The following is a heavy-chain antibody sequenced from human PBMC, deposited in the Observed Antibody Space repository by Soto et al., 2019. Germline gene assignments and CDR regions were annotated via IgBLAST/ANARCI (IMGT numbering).Heavy chain of an antibody. J-gene: IGHJ6*03. V-gene: IGHV4-59*01. CDR1: GGSISSYY. CDR3: ARGIHYEVWRGYSAYCYYMDV. D-gene: IGHD3-3*01. Sequence: SETLSLTCTVSGGSISSYYWSWIRQPPGKGLEWIGYIYYSGSTNYNPSLKSRVTISVDTSKNQFSLKLSSVTAADTAVYYCARGIHYEVWRGYSAYCYYMDVWGKGTTVTVS. CDR2: IYYSGST.